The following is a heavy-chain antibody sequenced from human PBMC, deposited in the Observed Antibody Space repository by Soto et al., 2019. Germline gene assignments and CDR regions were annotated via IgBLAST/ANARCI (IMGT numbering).Heavy chain of an antibody. CDR2: ISYDGSNK. Sequence: QVQLVESGGGVVHPGRSLRLSCAASGFTFSSYAMHWVRQAPGKGLEWVAVISYDGSNKYYADSVKGRFTISRDNSKNTLYLQMNILRAEDTAVYYCARDLRGSGYFDYWGQGTLVTVSS. J-gene: IGHJ4*02. CDR1: GFTFSSYA. CDR3: ARDLRGSGYFDY. D-gene: IGHD3-16*01. V-gene: IGHV3-30-3*01.